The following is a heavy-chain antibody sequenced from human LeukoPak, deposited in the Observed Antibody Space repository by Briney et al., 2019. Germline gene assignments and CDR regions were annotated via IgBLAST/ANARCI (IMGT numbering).Heavy chain of an antibody. J-gene: IGHJ4*02. CDR3: ARGNNYSSGYGVSY. D-gene: IGHD3-22*01. V-gene: IGHV3-48*01. CDR1: GFTFSSYS. CDR2: ISSSSSTI. Sequence: GGSLRLSCAASGFTFSSYSMNWVRQAPGKGLEWVSYISSSSSTIYYADSVKGRFTISRDNAKNSLYLQMNSLRAEDTAVYYCARGNNYSSGYGVSYLGQGNLVNGS.